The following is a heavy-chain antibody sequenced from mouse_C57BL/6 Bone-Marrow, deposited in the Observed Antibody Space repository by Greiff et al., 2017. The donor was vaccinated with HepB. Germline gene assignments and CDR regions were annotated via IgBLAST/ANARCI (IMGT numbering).Heavy chain of an antibody. Sequence: EVQLVESGGGLVQSGRSLRLSCATSGFTFSDFYMEWVRQAPEKGLEWIAASRNKANDYTTEYSASVKGRFIVSRDTSQSILYLQMNALRAEDTAIYYCARDANYGTDYWGQGTTLTVSS. CDR1: GFTFSDFY. CDR2: SRNKANDYTT. CDR3: ARDANYGTDY. D-gene: IGHD2-1*01. V-gene: IGHV7-1*01. J-gene: IGHJ2*01.